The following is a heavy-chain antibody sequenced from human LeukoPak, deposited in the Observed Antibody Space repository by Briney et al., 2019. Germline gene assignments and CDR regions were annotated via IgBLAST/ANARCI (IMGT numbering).Heavy chain of an antibody. CDR3: TRDVPAAGRALDY. V-gene: IGHV1-2*02. CDR2: INPNSGGT. Sequence: ASVTVSCKASGYTFTDYYMHWVRQAPGQGLEWMGWINPNSGGTDYAQKFQGRVTMTRDTSISTAYMELSRLRSDDTAVYYCTRDVPAAGRALDYWGQGTLVTVSS. CDR1: GYTFTDYY. J-gene: IGHJ4*02. D-gene: IGHD6-13*01.